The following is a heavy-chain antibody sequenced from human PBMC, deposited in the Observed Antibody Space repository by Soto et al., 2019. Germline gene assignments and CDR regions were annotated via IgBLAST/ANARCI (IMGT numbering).Heavy chain of an antibody. V-gene: IGHV3-33*01. CDR3: ARGKASGYSRIPDAFDI. CDR2: IWYDGSNK. J-gene: IGHJ3*02. CDR1: GFTFSSYG. D-gene: IGHD6-13*01. Sequence: QVQLVESGGGVVQPGRSLRLSCAASGFTFSSYGMHWVRQAPGKGLEWVAVIWYDGSNKYYADSVKGRFTISRDNSKNTLYLQMNSLRAEDTAVYYCARGKASGYSRIPDAFDIWGQGTMVTVSS.